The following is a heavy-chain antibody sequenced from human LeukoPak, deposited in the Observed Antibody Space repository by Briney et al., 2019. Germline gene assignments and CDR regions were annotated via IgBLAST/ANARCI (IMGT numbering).Heavy chain of an antibody. V-gene: IGHV3-66*01. CDR2: IYSGGSA. D-gene: IGHD3-10*02. CDR3: AELGITMIGGV. Sequence: GGSLRLSCAASGFTVTSNYMSWVRQAPGKGLEWVSVIYSGGSAYYADSVKGRFTISRDNAKNSLYLQMNSLRAEDTAVYYCAELGITMIGGVWGKGTTVTISS. CDR1: GFTVTSNY. J-gene: IGHJ6*04.